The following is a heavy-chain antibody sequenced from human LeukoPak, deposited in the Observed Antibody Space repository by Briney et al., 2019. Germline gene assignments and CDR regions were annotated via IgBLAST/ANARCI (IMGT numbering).Heavy chain of an antibody. V-gene: IGHV3-21*01. CDR1: GFTFSSYS. Sequence: GGSLRLSCAASGFTFSSYSMNWVRQAPGKGLEWVSSISSSSSYIYYADSVKGRFTISRDNAKNSLYLQMNSLRAENTAVYYCARDNGAIAAAVGYFQHWGQAPWSPSPQ. CDR3: ARDNGAIAAAVGYFQH. D-gene: IGHD6-13*01. CDR2: ISSSSSYI. J-gene: IGHJ1*01.